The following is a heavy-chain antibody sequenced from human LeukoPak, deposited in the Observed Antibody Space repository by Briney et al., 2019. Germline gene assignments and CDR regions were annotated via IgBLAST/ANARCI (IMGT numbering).Heavy chain of an antibody. CDR1: GGSISSSSYY. J-gene: IGHJ5*02. CDR2: IYYSGST. D-gene: IGHD1-26*01. Sequence: PSETLSLTCTVSGGSISSSSYYWGWIRQPPGKGLEWIGSIYYSGSTYYNPSLKSRVTISVDTSRNQFSLKLSSVTAADTAVYYCARVLWELLLSWFDPWGQGTLVTVSS. CDR3: ARVLWELLLSWFDP. V-gene: IGHV4-39*07.